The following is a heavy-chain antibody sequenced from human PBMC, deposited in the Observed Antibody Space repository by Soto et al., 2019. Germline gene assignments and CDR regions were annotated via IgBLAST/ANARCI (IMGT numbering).Heavy chain of an antibody. V-gene: IGHV4-4*02. Sequence: SETLSLTCAVSGGSISSSNWWSWVRQPPGKGLEWIGEIYHSGSTNYNPSLKSRVTISVDKSKNQFSLKLSTVTAADTAVYYCARDRDGSYSFDYWGQGTLVTVSS. CDR1: GGSISSSNW. J-gene: IGHJ4*02. CDR3: ARDRDGSYSFDY. D-gene: IGHD1-26*01. CDR2: IYHSGST.